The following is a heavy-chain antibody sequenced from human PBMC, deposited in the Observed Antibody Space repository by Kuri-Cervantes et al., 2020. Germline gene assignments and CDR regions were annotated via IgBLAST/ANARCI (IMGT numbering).Heavy chain of an antibody. V-gene: IGHV3-23*01. J-gene: IGHJ4*02. CDR3: AKYDRKLVPAASFDY. CDR1: GFSFNSYT. Sequence: GESLKISCAASGFSFNSYTLNWVRQAPGKGLEWVSAISGSGGSTYYADSVKGRFTISRDNSKNTLYLQMNSLRAEDTAVYYCAKYDRKLVPAASFDYWGQGTLVTVSS. D-gene: IGHD2-2*01. CDR2: ISGSGGST.